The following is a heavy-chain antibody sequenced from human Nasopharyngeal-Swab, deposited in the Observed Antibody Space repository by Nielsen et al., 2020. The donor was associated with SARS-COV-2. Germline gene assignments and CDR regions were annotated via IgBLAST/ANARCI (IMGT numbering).Heavy chain of an antibody. CDR1: GGSFSGYY. J-gene: IGHJ4*02. CDR3: ARLPRIAAAGGY. CDR2: INHSGST. V-gene: IGHV4-34*01. Sequence: SETLPLTCGFYGGSFSGYYWIWIRQPTGKGLEWIGEINHSGSTNYNRCLKSRVTISVGTSKNQFSLKLSSVTAADTAVYYCARLPRIAAAGGYWGQGTLVTVSS. D-gene: IGHD6-13*01.